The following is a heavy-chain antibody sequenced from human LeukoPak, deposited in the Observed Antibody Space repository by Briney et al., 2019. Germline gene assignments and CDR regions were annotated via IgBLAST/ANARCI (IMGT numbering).Heavy chain of an antibody. J-gene: IGHJ6*04. CDR3: AKDISVVSAASDV. Sequence: GGSLRLXCAASGFTFSTYAMSWVRQAPGKALEWVSGISGSGGSTYYADSVKGRFTISRDNSKNTLYLQMNSLRAEDTAVYYCAKDISVVSAASDVWGKGTTVTVSS. V-gene: IGHV3-23*01. CDR2: ISGSGGST. D-gene: IGHD2-2*01. CDR1: GFTFSTYA.